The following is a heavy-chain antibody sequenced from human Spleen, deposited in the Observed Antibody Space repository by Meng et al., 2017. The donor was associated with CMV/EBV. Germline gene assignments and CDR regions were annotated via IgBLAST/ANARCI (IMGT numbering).Heavy chain of an antibody. V-gene: IGHV4-34*01. CDR1: GVSFTGYD. CDR3: TRGRFYYGSGPSRNYFDD. J-gene: IGHJ4*02. Sequence: SQTLSLTCDVYGVSFTGYDWSWIRQPPGKGLEWIGEINTRGSTTYNPSLKSRVTISADTSTSQFSLKLTSVIAADTAVYYCTRGRFYYGSGPSRNYFDDWGQGTLVTVSS. D-gene: IGHD3-10*01. CDR2: INTRGST.